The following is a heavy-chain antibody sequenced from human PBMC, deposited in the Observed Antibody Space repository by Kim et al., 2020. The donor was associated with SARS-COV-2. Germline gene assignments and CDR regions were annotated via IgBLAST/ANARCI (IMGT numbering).Heavy chain of an antibody. CDR2: ISYDGSNK. J-gene: IGHJ6*02. V-gene: IGHV3-30-3*01. Sequence: GGSLRLSCAASGFTFSSYAMHWVRQAPGKGLEWVAVISYDGSNKYYADSVKGRFTISRDNSKNTLYLQMNSLRAEDTAVYYCARGGLEHDYSNGMDASGQGNTVTVSS. CDR3: ARGGLEHDYSNGMDA. CDR1: GFTFSSYA. D-gene: IGHD4-4*01.